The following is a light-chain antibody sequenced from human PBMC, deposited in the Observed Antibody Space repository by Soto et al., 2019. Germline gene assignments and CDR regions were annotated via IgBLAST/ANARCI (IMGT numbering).Light chain of an antibody. J-gene: IGKJ4*01. V-gene: IGKV1-12*01. CDR1: QGISNW. CDR3: QQANSFPLT. CDR2: AAS. Sequence: DIQMTQSPSSVSASVGDRVTITCRASQGISNWLAWYQQKPGKAPKLLIYAASSLQSGVPSRFSGSGFGTDFTLTISSLQPEDFATDYCQQANSFPLTFGGGTKVELK.